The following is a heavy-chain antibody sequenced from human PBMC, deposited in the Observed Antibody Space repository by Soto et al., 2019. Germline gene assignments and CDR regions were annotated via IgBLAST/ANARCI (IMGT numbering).Heavy chain of an antibody. J-gene: IGHJ4*02. CDR3: GGDPRGPEY. D-gene: IGHD6-6*01. V-gene: IGHV3-23*01. Sequence: EGQLLESGGGLVQPGGSLRLSCAGSGFTSSTFGMSWVRQAPGKGLEWVSGISGSGDNTYYADSVKGRFTISRDKSKNTLFLQMNGLRAEATAMYYCGGDPRGPEYWGQGTLVTVSS. CDR1: GFTSSTFG. CDR2: ISGSGDNT.